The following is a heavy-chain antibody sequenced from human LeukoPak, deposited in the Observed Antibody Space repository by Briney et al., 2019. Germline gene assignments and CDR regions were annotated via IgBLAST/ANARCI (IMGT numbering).Heavy chain of an antibody. D-gene: IGHD3-22*01. V-gene: IGHV3-7*03. J-gene: IGHJ4*02. CDR2: IKQDGSEK. CDR3: AKDMLYDDSSGQFDY. CDR1: GFTFSSYW. Sequence: GGSLRLSCAASGFTFSSYWMSWVRQAPGKGLEWVANIKQDGSEKCYVDSVKGRFTISRDNAKNSLYLQMNSLRAEDTAIYYCAKDMLYDDSSGQFDYWGQGTLVTVSS.